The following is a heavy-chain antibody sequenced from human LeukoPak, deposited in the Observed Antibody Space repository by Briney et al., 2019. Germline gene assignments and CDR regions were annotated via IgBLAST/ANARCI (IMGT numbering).Heavy chain of an antibody. V-gene: IGHV4-34*01. J-gene: IGHJ4*02. D-gene: IGHD3-10*01. Sequence: SETLSLTCGVYGGSFSGYYWNWIRQSPGKGLEWVGEINHSGNTNYNPSLKSRVTISVDTSKNQFSLKLSSVTAADTAVYYCASITMVREGFWGQGTLVTVSS. CDR2: INHSGNT. CDR3: ASITMVREGF. CDR1: GGSFSGYY.